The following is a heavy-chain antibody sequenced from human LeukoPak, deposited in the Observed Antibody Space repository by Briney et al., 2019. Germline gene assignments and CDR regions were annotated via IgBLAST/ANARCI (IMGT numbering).Heavy chain of an antibody. CDR1: GYTFTNYG. J-gene: IGHJ4*02. V-gene: IGHV1-18*01. Sequence: GASVKVSCKASGYTFTNYGFSWVRQAPGQGLEWMGWISSYNGNTNYAQKLQGRVTMTTDTSTSTAYMELRSLRSDDTAVYYCAREEGGEYYDSSGYYSDYWGQGTLVTVSS. CDR2: ISSYNGNT. CDR3: AREEGGEYYDSSGYYSDY. D-gene: IGHD3-22*01.